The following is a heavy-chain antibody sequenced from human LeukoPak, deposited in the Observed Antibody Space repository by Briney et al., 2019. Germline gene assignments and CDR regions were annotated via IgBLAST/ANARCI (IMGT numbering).Heavy chain of an antibody. CDR2: IRYDGSNK. Sequence: GGSLRLSCAASGFTFSSYGMHWVRQAPGKGLEWVAFIRYDGSNKYYADSVKGRFTISRDNSKNTLYLQMNSLRAEDTAVYYCAKDTAMVKEEYYFDYWGQGTLVTVSS. D-gene: IGHD5-18*01. CDR1: GFTFSSYG. V-gene: IGHV3-30*02. CDR3: AKDTAMVKEEYYFDY. J-gene: IGHJ4*02.